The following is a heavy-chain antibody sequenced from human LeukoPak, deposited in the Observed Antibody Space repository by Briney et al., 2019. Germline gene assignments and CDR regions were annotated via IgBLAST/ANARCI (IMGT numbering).Heavy chain of an antibody. D-gene: IGHD3-22*01. CDR1: GFTFSSYA. CDR2: ISYDGSNK. V-gene: IGHV3-30-3*01. Sequence: PGGSLRLSCAASGFTFSSYAMHWVRQAPGKGLEWVAVISYDGSNKYYADSVKGRFTISRDNSKNTLYLQMNSLRAEDTAVYYCAKDRDYYDSRPKRGDYWGQGTLVTVSS. CDR3: AKDRDYYDSRPKRGDY. J-gene: IGHJ4*02.